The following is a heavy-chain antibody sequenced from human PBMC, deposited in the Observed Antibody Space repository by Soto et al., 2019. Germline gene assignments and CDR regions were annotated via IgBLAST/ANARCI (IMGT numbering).Heavy chain of an antibody. Sequence: TSETLSLTCTVSGGSISSSSYYWGWIRQPPGKGLEWIGSIYYSGSTYYNPSLKSRVTISVDTSKNQFSLKLSSVTAADTAVYYCATDSSGWLYYYYGMDVWGQGTTVTVSS. D-gene: IGHD6-19*01. CDR3: ATDSSGWLYYYYGMDV. CDR2: IYYSGST. J-gene: IGHJ6*02. CDR1: GGSISSSSYY. V-gene: IGHV4-39*01.